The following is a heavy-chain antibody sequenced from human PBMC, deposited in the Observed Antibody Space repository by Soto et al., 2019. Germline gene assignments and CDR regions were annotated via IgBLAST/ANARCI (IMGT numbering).Heavy chain of an antibody. D-gene: IGHD2-2*01. CDR3: ARRYCSSTSCKFDY. CDR2: IKQDGSEK. V-gene: IGHV3-7*05. J-gene: IGHJ4*02. Sequence: GASLSLSSAASVFTFIGYSMSWVRQAPGKGLEWVANIKQDGSEKYYVDSVKGRFTISRDNAKNSLYLQMNSLRAEDTAVYYCARRYCSSTSCKFDYWGQGT. CDR1: VFTFIGYS.